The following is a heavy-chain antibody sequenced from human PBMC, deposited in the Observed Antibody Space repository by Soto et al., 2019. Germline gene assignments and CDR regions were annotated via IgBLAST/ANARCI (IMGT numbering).Heavy chain of an antibody. D-gene: IGHD6-13*01. CDR3: ARLPGIAAAVSPFDY. V-gene: IGHV5-51*01. Sequence: GESLKISCKGSGYSFTSYWIGWVRQMPGKGLEWMGIIYPGDSDTRYSPSFQGQGTISADKSISTAYLQWSSLKASDTAMYYCARLPGIAAAVSPFDYWGQGTLVTVSS. J-gene: IGHJ4*02. CDR1: GYSFTSYW. CDR2: IYPGDSDT.